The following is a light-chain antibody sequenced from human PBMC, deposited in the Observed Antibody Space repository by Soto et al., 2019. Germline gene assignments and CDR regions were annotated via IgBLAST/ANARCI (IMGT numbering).Light chain of an antibody. Sequence: ASQSVSSNLAWYQQKPGQAPRLLISDASTRATGIPARFSGSGSGTEFTLTSSSLQPDDFATYYCQHYNSYSEAFGQGTKVEIK. V-gene: IGKV3-15*01. CDR1: QSVSSN. CDR3: QHYNSYSEA. J-gene: IGKJ1*01. CDR2: DAS.